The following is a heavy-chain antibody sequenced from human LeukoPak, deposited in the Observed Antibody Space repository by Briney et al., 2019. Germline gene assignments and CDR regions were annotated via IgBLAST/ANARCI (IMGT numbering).Heavy chain of an antibody. V-gene: IGHV1-58*02. CDR1: GITFVRSA. Sequence: SVRVSCKASGITFVRSAIQWVRQARGQPPELIGWLVVGSGNTNYAQKFQDRVTITRDMSTSTAYMELSRLTSEDTAVYYCAADGCGGDCTLAYWGQGTLVSVSS. J-gene: IGHJ4*02. CDR3: AADGCGGDCTLAY. D-gene: IGHD2-21*02. CDR2: LVVGSGNT.